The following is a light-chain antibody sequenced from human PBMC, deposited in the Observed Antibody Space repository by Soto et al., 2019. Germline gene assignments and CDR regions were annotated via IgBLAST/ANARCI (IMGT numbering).Light chain of an antibody. Sequence: EIVMTQSPPTLSVSPGERGTLSCRASQSVSTDLAWYQQKPGQVPRLLIYGASTRATGIPARFSGSGSGTEFTLTISSLQSEDFAVYYCQQYSKWPWTLGQGTKVDTK. CDR1: QSVSTD. CDR2: GAS. V-gene: IGKV3-15*01. CDR3: QQYSKWPWT. J-gene: IGKJ1*01.